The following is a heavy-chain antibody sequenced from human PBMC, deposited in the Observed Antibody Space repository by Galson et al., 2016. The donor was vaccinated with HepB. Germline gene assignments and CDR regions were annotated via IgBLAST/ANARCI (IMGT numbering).Heavy chain of an antibody. V-gene: IGHV3-23*01. D-gene: IGHD3-16*01. J-gene: IGHJ4*02. CDR3: ARRPGGDYYFDH. CDR1: GFSFSNSG. CDR2: ITRSGDAT. Sequence: SLRLSCAASGFSFSNSGMSWVRQAPGRGLEWVSGITRSGDATHYADFVKGRFTISRDNSKNTLYLYMNNLTASDTAMYYCARRPGGDYYFDHWGQGTLVTVSS.